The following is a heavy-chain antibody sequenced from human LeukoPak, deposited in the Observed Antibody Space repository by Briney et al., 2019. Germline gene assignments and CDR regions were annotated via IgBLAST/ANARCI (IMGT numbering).Heavy chain of an antibody. V-gene: IGHV3-30-3*01. D-gene: IGHD3-3*02. CDR2: ISYDGSNK. J-gene: IGHJ4*02. CDR1: GFTFSSYA. CDR3: ASPGRPNEISPLFDY. Sequence: GRSLRLSCAASGFTFSSYAMHWVRQAPGKGLEWVAVISYDGSNKYYADSVKGRFTISRDNSKNTLYLQMNSLRAEDTAVYYCASPGRPNEISPLFDYWGQGTLVTVSS.